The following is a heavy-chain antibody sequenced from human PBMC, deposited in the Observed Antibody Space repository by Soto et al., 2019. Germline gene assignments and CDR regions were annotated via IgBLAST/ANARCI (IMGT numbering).Heavy chain of an antibody. Sequence: GASVKVSCKASGYNFTTYYMHWVRQAPGQGLEWAGIINPRTGSTTYTQKFQGRVTMTRDTSTSTVYMELSSLRLEDTAVYYCARDRLTGGFDWGQGTLVTVSS. V-gene: IGHV1-46*01. CDR3: ARDRLTGGFD. D-gene: IGHD3-9*01. CDR1: GYNFTTYY. CDR2: INPRTGST. J-gene: IGHJ4*02.